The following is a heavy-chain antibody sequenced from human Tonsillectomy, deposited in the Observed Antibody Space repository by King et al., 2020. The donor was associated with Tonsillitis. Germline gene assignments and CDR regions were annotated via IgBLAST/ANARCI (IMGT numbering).Heavy chain of an antibody. CDR1: GFTFGDYF. Sequence: VQLVESGGGLVQSGRSLRLSCTASGFTFGDYFVTWFRQGPGKGLEWVGFIRSKAYGGRAEYAASVKGRFTISRDDFKSIAYLEMNGLNTEDTAVYYCTRDSKWLVRDYDFWGQGTLVTVSS. CDR3: TRDSKWLVRDYDF. CDR2: IRSKAYGGRA. J-gene: IGHJ4*02. D-gene: IGHD6-19*01. V-gene: IGHV3-49*03.